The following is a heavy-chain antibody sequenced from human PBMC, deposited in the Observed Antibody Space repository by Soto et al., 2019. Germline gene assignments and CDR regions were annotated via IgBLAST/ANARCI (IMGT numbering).Heavy chain of an antibody. CDR1: GYTFTGCY. D-gene: IGHD4-17*01. CDR3: ARPNDYGDYFDY. V-gene: IGHV1-2*02. CDR2: IIPNSGGT. J-gene: IGHJ4*02. Sequence: ASVKVSCKASGYTFTGCYMHWVRQAPGQGLEWMGWIIPNSGGTNYAQKFQGRVTITRDKSISTAYMELSSLRSEDTAVYYCARPNDYGDYFDYWGQGTLVTAPQ.